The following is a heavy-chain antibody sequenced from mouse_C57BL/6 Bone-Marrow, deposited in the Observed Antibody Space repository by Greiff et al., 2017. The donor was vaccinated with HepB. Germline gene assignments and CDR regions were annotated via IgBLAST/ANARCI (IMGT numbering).Heavy chain of an antibody. Sequence: QVQLQQSGAELVKPGASVKMSCKASGYTFTSYWITWVKQRPGQGLEWIGDIYPGSGSTNYNEKFKSKATLTVDTSSSTAYMQLSSLTSEDSAVYYCARVGDYDVAWFAYWGQGTLVTVSA. CDR2: IYPGSGST. J-gene: IGHJ3*01. D-gene: IGHD2-4*01. V-gene: IGHV1-55*01. CDR1: GYTFTSYW. CDR3: ARVGDYDVAWFAY.